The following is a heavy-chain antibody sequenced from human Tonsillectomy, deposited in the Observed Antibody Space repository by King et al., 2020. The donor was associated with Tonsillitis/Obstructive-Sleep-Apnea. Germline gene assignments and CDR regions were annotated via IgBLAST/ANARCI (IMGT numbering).Heavy chain of an antibody. CDR2: IWYDGSSK. CDR3: AKTVTTVGRGWFDP. D-gene: IGHD4-11*01. Sequence: VQLVESGGGVVQPGRSLRLSCAASGFTFSSYGMHWVRQAPGKGLEWVAVIWYDGSSKYYADSVKGRFTISRDNSKNTLYLQMNSLRAEDTAVYYCAKTVTTVGRGWFDPWGQGTLVTVSS. J-gene: IGHJ5*02. CDR1: GFTFSSYG. V-gene: IGHV3-33*06.